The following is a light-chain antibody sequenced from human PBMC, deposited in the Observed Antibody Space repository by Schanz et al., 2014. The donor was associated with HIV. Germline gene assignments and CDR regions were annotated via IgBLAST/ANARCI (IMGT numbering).Light chain of an antibody. CDR1: SSDVGDYNY. CDR2: EVS. V-gene: IGLV2-8*01. CDR3: GSCSTTNTCT. J-gene: IGLJ3*02. Sequence: QSALTQPPSASGSPGQSVTISCTGTSSDVGDYNYVSWYQQHPGKAPKIMIFEVSKRPSGVPDRFSGSKSGNTASLTVSGLQAEDEADYYCGSCSTTNTCTFGGGTKLTVL.